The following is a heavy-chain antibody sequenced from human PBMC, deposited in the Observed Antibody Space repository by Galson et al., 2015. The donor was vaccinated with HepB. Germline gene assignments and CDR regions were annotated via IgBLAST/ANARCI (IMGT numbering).Heavy chain of an antibody. CDR1: GYTFTSYD. CDR2: MNPNSGNT. D-gene: IGHD3-22*01. J-gene: IGHJ4*02. Sequence: SCKASGYTFTSYDINWVRQATGQGLEWMGWMNPNSGNTGYAQKFQGRVTMTRNTSISTAYMELSSLKTEDTAVYYCTRSGADYYDSSGYQTNWGQGTLVTVSS. CDR3: TRSGADYYDSSGYQTN. V-gene: IGHV1-8*01.